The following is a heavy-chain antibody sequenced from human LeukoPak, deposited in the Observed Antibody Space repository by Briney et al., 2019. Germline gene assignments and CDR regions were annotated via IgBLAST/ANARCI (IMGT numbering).Heavy chain of an antibody. CDR2: IYYSGST. CDR1: GGSVSSGNYY. Sequence: SETLSLTCTVSGGSVSSGNYYWSWIRQPPGKGLEWIGYIYYSGSTNYNPSLKSRVTISVDTSKNQFSLKLRSVTAADTAVYYCARADYDALDYWSQGTLVTVSS. J-gene: IGHJ4*02. D-gene: IGHD4-17*01. V-gene: IGHV4-61*01. CDR3: ARADYDALDY.